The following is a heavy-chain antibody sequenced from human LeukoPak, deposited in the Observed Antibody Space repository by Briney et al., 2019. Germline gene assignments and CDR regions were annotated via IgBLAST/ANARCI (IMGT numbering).Heavy chain of an antibody. J-gene: IGHJ4*02. CDR1: GFPFSNYA. CDR3: AKEHYGSGSYYPNYFDY. Sequence: PGGSLRLSCAASGFPFSNYAMNWVRQAPGKGLEWVSSISESGDKTDYADSVRGRFTISRDNSKNTLYLQMNSLRAEDTAVYYCAKEHYGSGSYYPNYFDYWGQGTLVTVSS. CDR2: ISESGDKT. D-gene: IGHD3-10*01. V-gene: IGHV3-23*01.